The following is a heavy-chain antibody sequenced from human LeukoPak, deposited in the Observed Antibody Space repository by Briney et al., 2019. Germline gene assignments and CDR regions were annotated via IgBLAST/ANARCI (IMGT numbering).Heavy chain of an antibody. CDR3: ARAGRWEGRPHAFDI. CDR1: GYSISTGYY. V-gene: IGHV4-61*01. Sequence: PSETLSLTCTVSGYSISTGYYWGWIRQPPGKGLEWIGYIYYSGITNYNPSLKSRVTISVDTSKNQFSLKLSSVTAADTAVYYCARAGRWEGRPHAFDIWGQGTMVAVSS. J-gene: IGHJ3*02. D-gene: IGHD1-26*01. CDR2: IYYSGIT.